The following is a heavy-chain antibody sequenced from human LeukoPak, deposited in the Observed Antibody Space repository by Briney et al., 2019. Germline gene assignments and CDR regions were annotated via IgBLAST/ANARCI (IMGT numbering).Heavy chain of an antibody. D-gene: IGHD3-9*01. CDR3: ATTSYDILGYHDY. CDR1: GFTFSSYA. V-gene: IGHV3-23*01. CDR2: ISGSGGST. Sequence: GRSLRLSCAASGFTFSSYAMSWVRQAPGKGLEWVSAISGSGGSTYYADSVKGRFTISRDNSKNTLYLQMNSLRAEDTAVYYCATTSYDILGYHDYWGQGTLVTVSS. J-gene: IGHJ4*02.